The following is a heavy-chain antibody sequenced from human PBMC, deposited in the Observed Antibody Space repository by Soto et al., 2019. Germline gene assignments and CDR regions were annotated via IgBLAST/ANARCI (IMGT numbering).Heavy chain of an antibody. CDR1: GFTFNTYG. V-gene: IGHV3-30*18. CDR3: AKDFGRYTFGAFDY. D-gene: IGHD1-26*01. J-gene: IGHJ4*01. Sequence: TGGSLRLSCAASGFTFNTYGMYWVRQAPGKGLEWVAAISYDGSNKYHADSVKGRFTISRDNSKNTLYLQMNSLRVEDTAVYYCAKDFGRYTFGAFDYWGQGALVTVSS. CDR2: ISYDGSNK.